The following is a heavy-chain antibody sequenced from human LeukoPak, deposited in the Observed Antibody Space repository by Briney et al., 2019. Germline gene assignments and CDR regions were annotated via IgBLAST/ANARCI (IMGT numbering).Heavy chain of an antibody. V-gene: IGHV3-30*04. Sequence: PGGSLRLSCVASGFTFSSYAMHWVRQAPGKGLEWVTVISYDGSNKYYADSVKGRFTISRDNSKNTLHLQMNSLRAEDTAVYYCTRPSYSSGWSFFDYWGQGTLVTVSS. CDR1: GFTFSSYA. D-gene: IGHD6-19*01. CDR3: TRPSYSSGWSFFDY. CDR2: ISYDGSNK. J-gene: IGHJ4*02.